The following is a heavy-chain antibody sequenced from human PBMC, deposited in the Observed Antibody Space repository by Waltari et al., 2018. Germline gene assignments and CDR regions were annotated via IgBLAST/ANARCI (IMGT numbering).Heavy chain of an antibody. Sequence: QVQLQESGPGLVKPSETLSLTCTVSGGSISSYYWRWIRQPPGKGLEWIGYIYYSGSTNYNPSLKSRVTISVDTSKNQFSLKLSSVTAADTAVYYCAKEAPLVQGFLWADFWGQGTLVTVSS. J-gene: IGHJ4*02. V-gene: IGHV4-59*01. D-gene: IGHD3-10*02. CDR2: IYYSGST. CDR3: AKEAPLVQGFLWADF. CDR1: GGSISSYY.